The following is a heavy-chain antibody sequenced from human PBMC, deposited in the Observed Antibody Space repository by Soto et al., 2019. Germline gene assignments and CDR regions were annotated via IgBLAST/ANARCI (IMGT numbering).Heavy chain of an antibody. J-gene: IGHJ6*02. CDR1: GFTFSSYW. Sequence: LRLSCAASGFTFSSYWMSWVRQAPGKGLEWVANIKQDGSEKYYVDSVKGRFTISRDNAKNSLYLQMNSLRAEDTAVYYCARVLLAAAGLYYYYGMDVWGQGTTVTVSS. V-gene: IGHV3-7*03. CDR2: IKQDGSEK. D-gene: IGHD6-13*01. CDR3: ARVLLAAAGLYYYYGMDV.